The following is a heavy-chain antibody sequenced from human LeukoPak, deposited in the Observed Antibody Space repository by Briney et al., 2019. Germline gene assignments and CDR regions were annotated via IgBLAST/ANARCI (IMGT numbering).Heavy chain of an antibody. V-gene: IGHV1-18*01. CDR2: ISAYNGNT. D-gene: IGHD2-2*01. CDR1: GYTFTSYG. Sequence: ASVKVSCKASGYTFTSYGISWVRQAPGQGLEWMGWISAYNGNTNYAQKLQGRVTMTTDTSTSTAYMELRSLRSDDTAVYYCARVCSSTSWYKTWFDPWGQGTLVTVSS. J-gene: IGHJ5*02. CDR3: ARVCSSTSWYKTWFDP.